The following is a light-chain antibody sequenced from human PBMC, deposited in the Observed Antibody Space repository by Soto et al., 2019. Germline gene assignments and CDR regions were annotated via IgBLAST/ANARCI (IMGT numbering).Light chain of an antibody. CDR1: QTLVHSDGGTY. J-gene: IGKJ4*01. CDR2: QIS. CDR3: MQATQLVS. Sequence: DIVMTQTPLSSPVTLGQPASISCRSSQTLVHSDGGTYLSWLHQRPGQPPRLLIYQISRRFSGVPDRFSGSGAGTDVTLKISRVEAEDVGIYYCMQATQLVSFGGGTKVELK. V-gene: IGKV2-24*01.